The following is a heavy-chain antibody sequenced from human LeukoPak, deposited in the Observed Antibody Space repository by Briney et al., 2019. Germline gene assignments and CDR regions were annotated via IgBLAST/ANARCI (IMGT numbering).Heavy chain of an antibody. J-gene: IGHJ4*02. Sequence: ASVKVSCKASGGTFSSYAISWVRQAPGQGLEWMGGIIPIFGTANYAQKFQGRVTITTDESTSTAYMELSSLRSEDTAVYYCAGTLEYSSSSVSFDYWGQGTLVTVSS. D-gene: IGHD6-6*01. CDR2: IIPIFGTA. CDR3: AGTLEYSSSSVSFDY. V-gene: IGHV1-69*05. CDR1: GGTFSSYA.